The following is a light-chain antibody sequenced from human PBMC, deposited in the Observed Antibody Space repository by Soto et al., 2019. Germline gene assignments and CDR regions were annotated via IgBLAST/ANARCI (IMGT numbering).Light chain of an antibody. V-gene: IGKV3-20*01. J-gene: IGKJ3*01. Sequence: EIVLTQSPGTLSLSPGERATLTCRASQSITSRYLAWYQQKPGQAARLLIYGASIRASGISDRVSGSGSGTDFALTISSLEAEDFAVYNCQHHGSSARTFTFGPGTKVDI. CDR2: GAS. CDR1: QSITSRY. CDR3: QHHGSSARTFT.